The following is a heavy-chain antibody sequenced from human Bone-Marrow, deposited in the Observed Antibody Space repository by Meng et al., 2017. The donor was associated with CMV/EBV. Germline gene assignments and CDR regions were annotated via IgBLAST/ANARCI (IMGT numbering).Heavy chain of an antibody. V-gene: IGHV3-13*01. CDR2: IGTAGDT. CDR3: ARAGSLLWFGESLGY. J-gene: IGHJ4*02. Sequence: GESLKISCAASGFTFSSYDMHWVRQATGKGLEWVSAIGTAGDTYYPGSVKGRFTISRENAKNSLYLQMNSLRAGDTAVYYCARAGSLLWFGESLGYWGQGTLVTVSS. D-gene: IGHD3-10*01. CDR1: GFTFSSYD.